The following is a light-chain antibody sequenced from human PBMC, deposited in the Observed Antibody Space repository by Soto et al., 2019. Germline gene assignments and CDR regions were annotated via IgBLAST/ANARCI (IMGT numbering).Light chain of an antibody. V-gene: IGKV1-33*01. Sequence: DIQMTQSPSSLSASVGDRVTITCQASQDISNYLNWYQQKPGKAPKLLIYDASNLETGFPSRFSGSGSGTDFTFTISSLQPEDIATYYCQQYDNLPSITFGQGTRLDFK. J-gene: IGKJ5*01. CDR1: QDISNY. CDR2: DAS. CDR3: QQYDNLPSIT.